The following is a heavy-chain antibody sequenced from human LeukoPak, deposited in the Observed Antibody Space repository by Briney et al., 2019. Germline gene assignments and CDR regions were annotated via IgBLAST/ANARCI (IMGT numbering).Heavy chain of an antibody. D-gene: IGHD6-13*01. CDR2: ISYDGSNK. CDR3: AKMIAAEPFDY. V-gene: IGHV3-30*18. J-gene: IGHJ4*02. CDR1: GFTFSSYG. Sequence: QSGGSLRLSCAASGFTFSSYGMHWVRQAPGKGLEWVAFISYDGSNKYYADSVKGRCTISRDNSKNTLYLQMNSLTAEDTAVYYCAKMIAAEPFDYWGQGTLVTVSS.